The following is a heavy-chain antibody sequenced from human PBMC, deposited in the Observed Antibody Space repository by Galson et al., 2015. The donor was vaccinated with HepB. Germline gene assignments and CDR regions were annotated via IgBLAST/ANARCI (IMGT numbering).Heavy chain of an antibody. Sequence: SLRLSCAASGFPFSAYGMHWVRQAPGKGLEWVAVNPFDGTYKNYADSVRGRFTISRDNSQKMLSLQMNSLRSDDTAVYYCATGFPLAAAGYYFDYWGRGTMVTVSS. V-gene: IGHV3-30*03. CDR1: GFPFSAYG. CDR3: ATGFPLAAAGYYFDY. D-gene: IGHD6-13*01. CDR2: NPFDGTYK. J-gene: IGHJ4*02.